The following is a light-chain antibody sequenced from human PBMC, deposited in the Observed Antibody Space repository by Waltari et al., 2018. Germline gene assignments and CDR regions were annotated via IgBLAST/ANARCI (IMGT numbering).Light chain of an antibody. CDR2: DVN. V-gene: IGLV2-14*01. CDR3: NSCTFSNTWV. J-gene: IGLJ3*02. CDR1: ISDIGDYNY. Sequence: QSALTQPASVSGSPGQSITISCTGTISDIGDYNYVSWYQQYPGKAPTLIIFDVNKRSSGVSNRFSGSKSGNTASLTISGLQAEDEADYYCNSCTFSNTWVFGGGTKLTAL.